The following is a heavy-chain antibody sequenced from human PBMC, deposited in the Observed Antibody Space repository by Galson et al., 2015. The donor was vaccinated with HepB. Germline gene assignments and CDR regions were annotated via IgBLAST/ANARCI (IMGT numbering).Heavy chain of an antibody. Sequence: SLRLSCAASGFTFSSYAMHWVRQAPGKGLEWVAVISYDGSNKYYADSVKGRFTISRDNSKNTLYLQMNSLRAEDTAVYYCARVSEPHTVGVRFDYFDYWGQGTLVTVSS. CDR3: ARVSEPHTVGVRFDYFDY. V-gene: IGHV3-30-3*01. CDR2: ISYDGSNK. D-gene: IGHD4-23*01. J-gene: IGHJ4*02. CDR1: GFTFSSYA.